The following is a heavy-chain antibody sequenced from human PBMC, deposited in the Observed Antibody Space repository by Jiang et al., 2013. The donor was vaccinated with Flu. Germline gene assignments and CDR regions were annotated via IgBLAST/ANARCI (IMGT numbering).Heavy chain of an antibody. CDR2: IFLRDSNT. D-gene: IGHD3-22*01. Sequence: GAEVKKPGEFLIISCKASGYSFSDYWIGWVRQMPGEGLEWMGLIFLRDSNTKYSASFRGQVTISADKSTGTAYLQWASLEASDIATYYCAAALNGDYYWASWGLGTLVTVSS. V-gene: IGHV5-51*01. CDR1: GYSFSDYW. CDR3: AAALNGDYYWAS. J-gene: IGHJ4*02.